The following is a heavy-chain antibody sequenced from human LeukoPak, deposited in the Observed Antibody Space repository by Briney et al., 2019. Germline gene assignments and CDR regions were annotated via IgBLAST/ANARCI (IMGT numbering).Heavy chain of an antibody. V-gene: IGHV4-39*01. J-gene: IGHJ4*02. CDR2: TYYTGGT. D-gene: IGHD3-10*01. CDR1: GGAITTTIYY. Sequence: SATLSLTFSVSGGAITTTIYYWGWLRPPPDPPLLRIITTYYTGGTNYSPSLRSRISMSVDTSKNQFSLKLRSVTAADTAVYYCASNYYGSGSYRGVFGDYWGQGTLVTVSS. CDR3: ASNYYGSGSYRGVFGDY.